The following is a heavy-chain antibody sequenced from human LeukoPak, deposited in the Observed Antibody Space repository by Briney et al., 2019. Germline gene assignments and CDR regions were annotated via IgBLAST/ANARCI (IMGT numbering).Heavy chain of an antibody. J-gene: IGHJ4*02. CDR1: GFTFSNYN. Sequence: SGGSLRLSCAASGFTFSNYNMIWVRQAPGKRLEWVSYISSSRSTSYYADSVKGRFTISRDNPKNSLYLQMNSLRAEDTAVYYCARLITSYYYFDYWGQGTLVTVSS. V-gene: IGHV3-48*01. CDR3: ARLITSYYYFDY. D-gene: IGHD3-16*01. CDR2: ISSSRSTS.